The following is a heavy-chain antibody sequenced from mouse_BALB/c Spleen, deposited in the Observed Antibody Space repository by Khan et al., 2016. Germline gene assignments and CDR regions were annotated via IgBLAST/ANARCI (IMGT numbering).Heavy chain of an antibody. CDR3: SRSAYYAMDY. CDR2: INPGSSTI. Sequence: EVKLLESGGGLVQPGGSLNLSCAASGFDFSRYWMSWARQAPGKGREWIGEINPGSSTINYTPSLKEKFIISRDNAKNTLYLQMSKVRSEDTALYYFSRSAYYAMDYWGQGTSVTVSS. V-gene: IGHV4-2*02. CDR1: GFDFSRYW. J-gene: IGHJ4*01.